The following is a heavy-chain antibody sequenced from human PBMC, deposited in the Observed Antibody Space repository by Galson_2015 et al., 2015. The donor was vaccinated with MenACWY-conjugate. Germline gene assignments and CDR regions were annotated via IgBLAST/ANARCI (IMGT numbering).Heavy chain of an antibody. CDR1: GFTFSSYA. J-gene: IGHJ6*02. CDR3: AKAKYASVGADYYYYGLDV. D-gene: IGHD2-2*01. Sequence: SLRLSCAASGFTFSSYALSWVRQAPGKGLEWVSAISGSGDSTYYADSVKGRFTISRDNSKNTVYLQMNSLRAEDTAVYYCAKAKYASVGADYYYYGLDVWGQGTTVTVSS. V-gene: IGHV3-23*01. CDR2: ISGSGDST.